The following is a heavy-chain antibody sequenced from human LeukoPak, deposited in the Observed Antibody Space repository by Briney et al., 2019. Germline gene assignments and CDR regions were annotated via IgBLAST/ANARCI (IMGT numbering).Heavy chain of an antibody. CDR2: LNADGSTT. CDR1: GFTFNNYW. D-gene: IGHD6-19*01. Sequence: PGGSLRLSCAASGFTFNNYWMHWVRQAPGKGLVWASGLNADGSTTPYADSVKGRFTISRDNAKNTLYLQMDSLRAEDTAVYYCASDGLAVSGAKSFDYWGQGTLVTVSS. J-gene: IGHJ4*02. V-gene: IGHV3-74*01. CDR3: ASDGLAVSGAKSFDY.